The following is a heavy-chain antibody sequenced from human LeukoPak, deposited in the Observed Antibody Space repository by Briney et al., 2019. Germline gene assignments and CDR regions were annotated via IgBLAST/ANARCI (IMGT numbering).Heavy chain of an antibody. CDR1: GFTFRIYW. D-gene: IGHD2/OR15-2a*01. Sequence: SGGSLRLSCAASGFTFRIYWMSCVRQSPGKGLEWVSFISTSCSYIYYADSVKGRFPISRDNAKNSLYLEMNSLRAEDTAVYYYAEDGSMPWGYYMDVWGKGTTVTISS. J-gene: IGHJ6*03. CDR3: AEDGSMPWGYYMDV. V-gene: IGHV3-21*01. CDR2: ISTSCSYI.